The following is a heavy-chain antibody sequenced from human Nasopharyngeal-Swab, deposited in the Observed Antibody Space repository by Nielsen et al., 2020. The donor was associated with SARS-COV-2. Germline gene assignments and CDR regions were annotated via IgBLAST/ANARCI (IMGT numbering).Heavy chain of an antibody. CDR3: AREGGGYRHYWYFDL. D-gene: IGHD5-24*01. J-gene: IGHJ2*01. CDR2: IDAGGANT. CDR1: GFTFSTYA. V-gene: IGHV3-23*01. Sequence: GSLKISCAASGFTFSTYAMTWVRQAPGKGLEWVSTIDAGGANTFYADSVKGRFTISRDNSKNTLYLQMNSLRAEDTAVYYCAREGGGYRHYWYFDLWGRGTLVTVSS.